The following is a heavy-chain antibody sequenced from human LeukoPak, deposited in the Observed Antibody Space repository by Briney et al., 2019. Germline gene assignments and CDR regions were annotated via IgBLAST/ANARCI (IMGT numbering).Heavy chain of an antibody. J-gene: IGHJ4*02. Sequence: SVKVSCKASGYTFTSYGISWVRQAPGQGLEWMGRIIPIFGTANYAQKFQGRVTITTDESTSTAYMELSSLRSEDTAVYYCARDLIRPLYYYDSSGYGYWGQGTLVTVSS. D-gene: IGHD3-22*01. CDR3: ARDLIRPLYYYDSSGYGY. CDR1: GYTFTSYG. V-gene: IGHV1-69*05. CDR2: IIPIFGTA.